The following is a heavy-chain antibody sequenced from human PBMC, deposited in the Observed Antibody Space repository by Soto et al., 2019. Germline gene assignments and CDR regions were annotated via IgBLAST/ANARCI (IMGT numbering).Heavy chain of an antibody. Sequence: PGGSLRLSCIASGFTFRNYAMAWVRQAPGEDLEWVSAIGTSGTPTLYADSVKSRFSISRDDSRNTVSLQMNCLGVEDTATYYCTRILWSSRRDALDIWGQGTTVTVSS. CDR2: IGTSGTPT. V-gene: IGHV3-23*01. D-gene: IGHD2-21*01. CDR3: TRILWSSRRDALDI. CDR1: GFTFRNYA. J-gene: IGHJ6*02.